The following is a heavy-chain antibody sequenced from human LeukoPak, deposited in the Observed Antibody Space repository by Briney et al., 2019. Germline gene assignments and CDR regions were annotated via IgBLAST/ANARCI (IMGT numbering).Heavy chain of an antibody. CDR2: IISDGSST. D-gene: IGHD3-10*01. CDR1: GFTFSSYW. CDR3: ARLNRITTVRGVIFPFIDY. Sequence: TGGSLRLSCAASGFTFSSYWMHWVRQAPGKGLVWVSRIISDGSSTSYADSVKGRFTISRDNAKNTLYLQMNSLRAEDTAVYYCARLNRITTVRGVIFPFIDYWGQGTLVTVSS. V-gene: IGHV3-74*01. J-gene: IGHJ4*02.